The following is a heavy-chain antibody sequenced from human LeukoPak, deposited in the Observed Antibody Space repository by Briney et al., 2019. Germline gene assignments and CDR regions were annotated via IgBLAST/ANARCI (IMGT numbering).Heavy chain of an antibody. CDR2: ISSSSSYI. CDR3: ARDLRAVAGTLDYYYYGMDV. Sequence: GGSLRLSCAASGFTFSSYSMNWVRQAPGKGLEWVSSISSSSSYIYYADSVKGRFTISRDNSKNTLYLQMNSLRAEDTAVYYCARDLRAVAGTLDYYYYGMDVWGQGTTVTVSS. CDR1: GFTFSSYS. D-gene: IGHD6-19*01. V-gene: IGHV3-21*01. J-gene: IGHJ6*02.